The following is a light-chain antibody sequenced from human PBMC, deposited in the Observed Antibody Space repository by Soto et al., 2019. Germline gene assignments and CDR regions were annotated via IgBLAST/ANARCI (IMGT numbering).Light chain of an antibody. CDR1: SSDIGDSNY. J-gene: IGLJ1*01. CDR3: SSFRSSSTSYV. CDR2: DVS. V-gene: IGLV2-14*03. Sequence: QSVLTQPASVSGSPGQSITISCTGTSSDIGDSNYVSWYQQHPGKAPKLVIYDVSNRPSGVSNRSSGSKSPNTASLTISGLQAEDEADYYCSSFRSSSTSYVFGTGTKVTVL.